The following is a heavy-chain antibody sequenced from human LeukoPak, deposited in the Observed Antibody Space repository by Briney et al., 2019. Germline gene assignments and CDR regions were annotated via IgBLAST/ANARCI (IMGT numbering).Heavy chain of an antibody. CDR1: GGSISSYY. Sequence: SETLSLTCTVSGGSISSYYWSWIRQPPGKGLEWIGSIYYSGSTYYNPSLKSRVTISVDTSKNQFSLKLSSVTAADTAVYYCARDGKGSGSYYAHYYYGMDVWGQGTTVTVSS. CDR2: IYYSGST. J-gene: IGHJ6*02. CDR3: ARDGKGSGSYYAHYYYGMDV. D-gene: IGHD3-10*01. V-gene: IGHV4-59*01.